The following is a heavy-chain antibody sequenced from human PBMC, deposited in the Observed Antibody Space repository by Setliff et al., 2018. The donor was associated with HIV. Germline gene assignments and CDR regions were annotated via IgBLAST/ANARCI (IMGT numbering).Heavy chain of an antibody. Sequence: SETLSLTCAVSGGSFSGYYWSWIRQPPGKGLEWIGEINHSGSTNYNPSLKSRVTISVDTSKNQFSLKLSSVTAADTAVYYCARLSLSLVRGIINSGDRFFDYWGQGSLVTVSS. CDR2: INHSGST. CDR3: ARLSLSLVRGIINSGDRFFDY. CDR1: GGSFSGYY. V-gene: IGHV4-34*01. J-gene: IGHJ4*02. D-gene: IGHD3-10*01.